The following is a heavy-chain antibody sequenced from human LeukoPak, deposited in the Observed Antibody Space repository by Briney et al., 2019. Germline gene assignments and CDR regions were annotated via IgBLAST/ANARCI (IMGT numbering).Heavy chain of an antibody. CDR1: GGSISSYY. V-gene: IGHV4-59*01. D-gene: IGHD2-2*01. J-gene: IGHJ3*01. CDR2: IYYSGST. CDR3: ARATLTSSRYYPFNL. Sequence: SETLSLTCTVSGGSISSYYWSWIRQPPGKGPEWIGYIYYSGSTYYNPSLKSRVTISVDTSKNQVSLRLSSVTAADTAVYYCARATLTSSRYYPFNLWGQGTMVTVSS.